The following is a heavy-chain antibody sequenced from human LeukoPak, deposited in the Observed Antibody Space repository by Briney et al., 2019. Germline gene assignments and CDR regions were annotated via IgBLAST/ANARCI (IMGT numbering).Heavy chain of an antibody. CDR3: ARRNQQQLGAFDL. Sequence: PGGSLRLSCAASGFTVSSNYMSWVRQAPGKGLEWVSVIYSGGSTYYADSVKGRFTISRDNSKNTLYLQMNDLRAEDTAVYYCARRNQQQLGAFDLWGQGTMVTVSS. D-gene: IGHD6-13*01. V-gene: IGHV3-66*04. CDR2: IYSGGST. CDR1: GFTVSSNY. J-gene: IGHJ3*01.